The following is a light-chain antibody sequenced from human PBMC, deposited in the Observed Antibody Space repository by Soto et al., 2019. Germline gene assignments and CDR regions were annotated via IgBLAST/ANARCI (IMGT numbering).Light chain of an antibody. CDR3: PQYNEYPST. Sequence: DIQMTQSPSTLSASVGDRVSITCRASQSISTYLAWYQQKPGRAPQALIYRASSLESGVPSRFSGSGSGTGFPLTISSLLPDDFATYYCPQYNEYPSTFGQGTKLEIK. V-gene: IGKV1-5*03. CDR1: QSISTY. CDR2: RAS. J-gene: IGKJ2*01.